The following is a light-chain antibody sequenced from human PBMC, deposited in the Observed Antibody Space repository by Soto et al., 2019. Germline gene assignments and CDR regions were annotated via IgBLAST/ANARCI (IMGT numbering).Light chain of an antibody. Sequence: QSVLTQPPSVSGAPGQRVTISCTGSSSNIGAGYDVHWYQQLPGTAPKLLIYGNNNRPSGVPDRFSGSKSGTSASLAITGLQAEDEADYYCQSYDSSLSVFGTGTKLTVL. V-gene: IGLV1-40*01. CDR1: SSNIGAGYD. J-gene: IGLJ1*01. CDR2: GNN. CDR3: QSYDSSLSV.